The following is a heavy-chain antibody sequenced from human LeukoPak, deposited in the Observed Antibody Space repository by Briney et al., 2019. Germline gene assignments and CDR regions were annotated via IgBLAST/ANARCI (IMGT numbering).Heavy chain of an antibody. V-gene: IGHV3-7*01. Sequence: GGSLRLSCAASGFTFGRYSMNWVRQAPGKGLEWVATTKHDGSEKYYVDSVKGRFTISRDNARNSVYLQMSSLRVEDTAVYYCAKASWSGYYGINFDYWGQGILVTVSS. J-gene: IGHJ4*02. CDR3: AKASWSGYYGINFDY. CDR2: TKHDGSEK. CDR1: GFTFGRYS. D-gene: IGHD3-3*01.